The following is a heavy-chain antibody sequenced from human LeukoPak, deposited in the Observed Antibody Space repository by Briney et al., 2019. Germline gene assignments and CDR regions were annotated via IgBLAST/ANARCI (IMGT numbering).Heavy chain of an antibody. CDR2: IIPIFGTA. V-gene: IGHV1-69*13. J-gene: IGHJ3*02. CDR1: GGTFSSYA. Sequence: ASVKVSCKASGGTFSSYAISWVRQAPGQGLEWMGGIIPIFGTANYAQKFQGRVTITADESTSTAYMELSSLRSEDTAVYYCARDRTYYYGSGNCAQDAFDIWGQGTMVTVSS. D-gene: IGHD3-10*01. CDR3: ARDRTYYYGSGNCAQDAFDI.